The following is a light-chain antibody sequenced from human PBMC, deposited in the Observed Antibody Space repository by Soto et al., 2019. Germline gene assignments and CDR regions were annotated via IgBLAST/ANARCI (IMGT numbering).Light chain of an antibody. CDR1: SSNIGSNA. CDR3: AAWDDSLNGLYV. Sequence: QSALAQPPSASGTPGQRVTISCSGGSSNIGSNAVTWYRQLPGTAPKLLIYSNNQRPSGVPDRFSGSKSGTSASLAISGLQSDDEADYYCAAWDDSLNGLYVFGSGTKVTVL. J-gene: IGLJ1*01. V-gene: IGLV1-44*01. CDR2: SNN.